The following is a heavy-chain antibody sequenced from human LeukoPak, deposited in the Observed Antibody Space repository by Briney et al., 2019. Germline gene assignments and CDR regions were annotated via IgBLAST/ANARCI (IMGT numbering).Heavy chain of an antibody. D-gene: IGHD6-13*01. CDR1: GFTLSSYW. J-gene: IGHJ4*02. V-gene: IGHV3-7*03. CDR3: ARGIAVAGSY. Sequence: PGGSLRLSCVASGFTLSSYWVTWVRQAPGKGLEWVANIRQDGSDKYYMESVKGRFTTSRDNAKNSVYLQMNGLRVEDTAVYYCARGIAVAGSYWGQGTLVTVSS. CDR2: IRQDGSDK.